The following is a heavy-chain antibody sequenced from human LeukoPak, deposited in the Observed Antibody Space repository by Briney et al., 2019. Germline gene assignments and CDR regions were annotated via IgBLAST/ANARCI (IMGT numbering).Heavy chain of an antibody. D-gene: IGHD2-2*01. Sequence: PGGSLRLSCAASTFTVSNNYMSWVRQAPGKGLEWVSVIFSGGNTYYADSVKGRFIISRDNSKNTLNLQMNSLRPEDTAVYYCARDLPPAPWNGMDVWGQGTTVTVSS. CDR3: ARDLPPAPWNGMDV. J-gene: IGHJ6*02. V-gene: IGHV3-53*01. CDR2: IFSGGNT. CDR1: TFTVSNNY.